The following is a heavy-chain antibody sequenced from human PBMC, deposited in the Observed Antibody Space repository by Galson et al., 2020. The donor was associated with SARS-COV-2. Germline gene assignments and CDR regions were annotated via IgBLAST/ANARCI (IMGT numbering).Heavy chain of an antibody. Sequence: SETLSLTCTVFGGSMNNMYWSWIRQPPWKGLEWIGYIYFSGTTTYNPSLKSRVTISVDTSKNQFSLTLSSVNVADTAIYHCARGGWFLDSWGQGILVTVSS. CDR1: GGSMNNMY. J-gene: IGHJ4*02. CDR2: IYFSGTT. CDR3: ARGGWFLDS. D-gene: IGHD6-19*01. V-gene: IGHV4-59*01.